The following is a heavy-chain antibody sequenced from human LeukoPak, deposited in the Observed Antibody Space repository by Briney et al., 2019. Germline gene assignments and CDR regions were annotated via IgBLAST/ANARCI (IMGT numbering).Heavy chain of an antibody. CDR2: IYYTGST. Sequence: SETLSLTCTVSGGSISSSSYFWDWIRQPPGKGLEWIGSIYYTGSTNYNPSLKSRVTISVDKSKNQFSLKLSSVTAADTAVYYCARSSSSWIFDYWGQGTLVTVSS. D-gene: IGHD6-13*01. CDR3: ARSSSSWIFDY. J-gene: IGHJ4*02. CDR1: GGSISSSSYF. V-gene: IGHV4-39*07.